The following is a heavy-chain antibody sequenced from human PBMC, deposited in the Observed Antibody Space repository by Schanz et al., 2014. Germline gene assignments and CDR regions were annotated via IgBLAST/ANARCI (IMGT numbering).Heavy chain of an antibody. D-gene: IGHD3-16*01. CDR1: GYTFTDYG. J-gene: IGHJ6*02. V-gene: IGHV1-69*10. CDR3: ATIGVNDYWRFGLDL. CDR2: IIPIVDIT. Sequence: QVQLVQSGAEVKKPGASVKVSCKASGYTFTDYGVIWVRQAPGQGLEWMGWIIPIVDITNYAQKFLGRVTITADKSTSTAYMELKSLRSADTAVYYCATIGVNDYWRFGLDLWGQGTTVTVS.